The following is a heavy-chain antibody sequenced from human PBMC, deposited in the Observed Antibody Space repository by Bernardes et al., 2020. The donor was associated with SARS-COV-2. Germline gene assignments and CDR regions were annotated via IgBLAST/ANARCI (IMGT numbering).Heavy chain of an antibody. V-gene: IGHV1-2*02. CDR3: ARGSISSIDY. J-gene: IGHJ4*02. CDR2: INPSSGGT. D-gene: IGHD6-6*01. CDR1: GYTFTPYY. Sequence: ASLKVYCKASGYTFTPYYIHWVRQAPGQGLEWMGWINPSSGGTDYAQRFQGGVTMTRDTSISTAYMELSSLRSDDTAVFYCARGSISSIDYWGQGSLVTVSS.